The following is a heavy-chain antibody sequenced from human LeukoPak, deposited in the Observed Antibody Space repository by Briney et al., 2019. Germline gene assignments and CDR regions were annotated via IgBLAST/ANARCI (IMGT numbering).Heavy chain of an antibody. CDR3: TTEEVSTVTEYFDY. Sequence: GGSLRLSCAASGFTFSSYGMHWVRQAPGKGLEWVAVISYDGSNKYYADSVKGRFTISRDNSKNTLYLQMNSLKTEDTAVYYCTTEEVSTVTEYFDYWGQGTLVTVSS. CDR1: GFTFSSYG. D-gene: IGHD4-17*01. CDR2: ISYDGSNK. J-gene: IGHJ4*02. V-gene: IGHV3-30*03.